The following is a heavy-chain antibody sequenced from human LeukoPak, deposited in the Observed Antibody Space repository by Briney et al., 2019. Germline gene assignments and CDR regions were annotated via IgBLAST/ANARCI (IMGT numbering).Heavy chain of an antibody. Sequence: GGSLRLSCAASGFTFSNYWMHWVRHAPNQGLMWVARINSDESISDYADSVHGRFTISRDNANNTLYLQMNSLRAEDTAVYYCATDQLGGYGSYDYWGQGTLVTVSS. J-gene: IGHJ4*01. V-gene: IGHV3-74*01. CDR1: GFTFSNYW. CDR3: ATDQLGGYGSYDY. D-gene: IGHD3-16*02. CDR2: INSDESIS.